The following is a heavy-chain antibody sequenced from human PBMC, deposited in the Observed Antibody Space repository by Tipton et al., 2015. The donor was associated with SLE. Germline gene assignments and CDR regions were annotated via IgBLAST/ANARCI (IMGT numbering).Heavy chain of an antibody. J-gene: IGHJ4*02. CDR2: IYYTGST. D-gene: IGHD1-1*01. Sequence: TLSLTCAVYGGSFSGYYWGWIRQPPGKGLEWIGCIYYTGSTNYNPSLKSRVTISVDTSKNQFSLKMRSVTAADTAAYYCASLEDWGQGTLVTVSS. CDR3: ASLED. CDR1: GGSFSGYY. V-gene: IGHV4-59*01.